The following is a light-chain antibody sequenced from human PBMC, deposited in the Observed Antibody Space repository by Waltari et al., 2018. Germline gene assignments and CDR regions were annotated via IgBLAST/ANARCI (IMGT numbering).Light chain of an antibody. CDR1: SSNIGSNY. J-gene: IGLJ2*01. CDR3: AAWDDSLSGVV. CDR2: RNS. Sequence: QSVLTQPPSASGTPGQRVTISCSGSSSNIGSNYVYWYQQLPGTAPKLLIYRNSRRPSGVPDRYSGSKSSTSASLAISGLRSEDEADYYCAAWDDSLSGVVFGGGTKLTVL. V-gene: IGLV1-47*01.